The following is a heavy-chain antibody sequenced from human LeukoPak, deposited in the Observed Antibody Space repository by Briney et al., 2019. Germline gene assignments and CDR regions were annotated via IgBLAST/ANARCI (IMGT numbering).Heavy chain of an antibody. J-gene: IGHJ4*02. CDR1: GFTFSSYS. CDR3: ARGGYSYGPDEN. D-gene: IGHD5-18*01. V-gene: IGHV3-21*01. Sequence: GGSLRLSCAASGFTFSSYSMNWVRQAPGKGLEWVSSISSSSSYIYSADSVKGRFTISRDNAKNSLYLQMNSLRAEDTAVYYCARGGYSYGPDENWGQGTLVTVSS. CDR2: ISSSSSYI.